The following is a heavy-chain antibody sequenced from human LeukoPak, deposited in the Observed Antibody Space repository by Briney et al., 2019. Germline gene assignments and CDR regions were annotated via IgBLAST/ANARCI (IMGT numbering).Heavy chain of an antibody. CDR2: IYPGXSHT. J-gene: IGHJ6*02. CDR3: ARHGSGYSYGYKNYYYYGMDV. Sequence: MPGXXXXWMGXIYPGXSHTRYSPSFQGQVTISADKSISTAYLQWSSLKASDTAMYYCARHGSGYSYGYKNYYYYGMDVWGQGTTVTVSS. V-gene: IGHV5-51*01. D-gene: IGHD5-18*01.